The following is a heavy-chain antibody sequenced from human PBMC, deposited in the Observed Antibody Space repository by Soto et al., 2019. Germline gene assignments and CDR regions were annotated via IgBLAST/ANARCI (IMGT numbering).Heavy chain of an antibody. CDR2: IYPDDSDT. CDR1: GYSFATYW. CDR3: ARRPTSAAAGTYYYYGMDV. D-gene: IGHD6-13*01. V-gene: IGHV5-51*01. J-gene: IGHJ6*02. Sequence: PGESLKISCKGSGYSFATYWIGWVRQMPGKGLEWMGIIYPDDSDTKYSPSFQGQVTISADKSISSAYLQWSSLRASDTAMYYCARRPTSAAAGTYYYYGMDVWGQGTTVTVSS.